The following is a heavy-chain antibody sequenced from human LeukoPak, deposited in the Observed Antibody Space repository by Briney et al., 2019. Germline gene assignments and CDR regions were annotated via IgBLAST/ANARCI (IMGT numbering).Heavy chain of an antibody. V-gene: IGHV1-69*13. CDR3: ARGGIVVVVAAARYNWFDP. D-gene: IGHD2-15*01. J-gene: IGHJ5*02. CDR2: IIPIFGTA. Sequence: ASVKVSCKASGGTFSSYAISWVRQAPGQGLEWMGGIIPIFGTANYAQKFQGRVTITADESTSTAYMELSSLSSEDTAVYYCARGGIVVVVAAARYNWFDPWGQGTLVTVSS. CDR1: GGTFSSYA.